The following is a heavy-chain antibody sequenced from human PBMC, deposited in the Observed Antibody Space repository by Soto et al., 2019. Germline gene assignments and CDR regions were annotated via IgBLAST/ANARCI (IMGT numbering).Heavy chain of an antibody. V-gene: IGHV3-7*01. CDR1: GFTFSSYW. J-gene: IGHJ6*02. D-gene: IGHD3-3*01. CDR3: ARDRYSYYDFWSGSLPYYYYGMDV. CDR2: IKQDGSEK. Sequence: GRSLRLSCAASGFTFSSYWMSWVRQAPGKGLEWVANIKQDGSEKYYVDSVKGRFTISRDNAKNSLYLQMNSLRAEDTAVYYCARDRYSYYDFWSGSLPYYYYGMDVWGQGTTVTVSS.